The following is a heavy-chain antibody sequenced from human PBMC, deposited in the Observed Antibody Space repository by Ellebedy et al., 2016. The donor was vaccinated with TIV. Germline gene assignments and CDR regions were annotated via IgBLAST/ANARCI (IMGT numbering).Heavy chain of an antibody. CDR3: ARSDTAMVYYYYYYMDV. D-gene: IGHD5-18*01. V-gene: IGHV1-8*01. CDR1: GYTFTSYD. CDR2: MNPNSGNT. J-gene: IGHJ6*03. Sequence: ASVKVSCXASGYTFTSYDINWVRQATGQGLEWMGWMNPNSGNTGYAQKFQGRVTMTRNTSISTAYMELSSLRSEDTAVYYCARSDTAMVYYYYYYMDVWGKGTTVTVSS.